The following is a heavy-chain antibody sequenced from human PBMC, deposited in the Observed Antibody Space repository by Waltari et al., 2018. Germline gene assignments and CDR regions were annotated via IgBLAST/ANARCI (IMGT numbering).Heavy chain of an antibody. V-gene: IGHV3-30*02. CDR3: VKGLVRGSNWYFDL. D-gene: IGHD3-10*01. Sequence: QVQLVESGGGVVQPGGSLRLSCAASRFTFNNYGMHWVRQGPGKGLEWVAFIQSDGSSIYYVDSVKGRFAISRDNSKNTLSLQMNSLRAEDTALYYCVKGLVRGSNWYFDLWGRGTLV. CDR1: RFTFNNYG. J-gene: IGHJ2*01. CDR2: IQSDGSSI.